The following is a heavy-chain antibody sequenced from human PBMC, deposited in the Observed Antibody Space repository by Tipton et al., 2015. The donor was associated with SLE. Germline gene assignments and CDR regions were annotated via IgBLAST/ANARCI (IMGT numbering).Heavy chain of an antibody. J-gene: IGHJ4*02. V-gene: IGHV4-39*07. D-gene: IGHD5-18*01. CDR1: GGSISSSSYY. CDR3: ASYNIQLWFSDY. Sequence: TLSLTCTVSGGSISSSSYYWGWIRQPPGKGLEWIGYIYYSGSTYYNPSLKSRVTISVDTSKNQFSLKLSSVTAADTAVYYCASYNIQLWFSDYWGQGTLVTVSS. CDR2: IYYSGST.